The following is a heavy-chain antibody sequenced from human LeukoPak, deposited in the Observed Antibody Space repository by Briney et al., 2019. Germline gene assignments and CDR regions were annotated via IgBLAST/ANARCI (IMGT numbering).Heavy chain of an antibody. D-gene: IGHD2-2*01. V-gene: IGHV1-46*01. CDR1: GYTFTSYY. CDR2: INPSGGST. J-gene: IGHJ4*02. CDR3: ARTIPIAPAAAGALGY. Sequence: ASVKVSCKASGYTFTSYYMHWVRQAPGQGREGRGVINPSGGSTSYAQKFHGRVTITRDTSTSTVYMELSSLRSEDTAVYYCARTIPIAPAAAGALGYWGQGTLVTVSS.